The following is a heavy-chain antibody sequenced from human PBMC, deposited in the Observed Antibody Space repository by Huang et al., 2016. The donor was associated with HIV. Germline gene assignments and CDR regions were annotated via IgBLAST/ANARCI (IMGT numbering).Heavy chain of an antibody. Sequence: QVQLQESDPGLVKPSEPLSLTCTVPGGSISSHYWSWFRQPPGKGLEWIGSINYSGSTNRTPVRKCRGSRTKEESKNQFSVKLSSVTAADAAVYDCWGWELCVGRICSSSALDDWGQGTLVTVSS. D-gene: IGHD2-15*01. CDR2: INYSGST. J-gene: IGHJ4*02. V-gene: IGHV4-59*11. CDR3: WGWELCVGRICSSSALDD. CDR1: GGSISSHY.